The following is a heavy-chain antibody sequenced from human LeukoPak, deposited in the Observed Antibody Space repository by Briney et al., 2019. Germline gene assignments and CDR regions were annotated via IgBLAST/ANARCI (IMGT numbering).Heavy chain of an antibody. CDR2: INSDGSST. D-gene: IGHD1-20*01. J-gene: IGHJ4*02. Sequence: GGSLRLSCAASGFTFSSYWMHWVRHAPGKGLVWVSRINSDGSSTSYADSVKGRFTISRDNAKNTLYLQMNSLRAEDTAVYYCASNNWNEDYFDYWGQGTLVTVSS. CDR1: GFTFSSYW. CDR3: ASNNWNEDYFDY. V-gene: IGHV3-74*01.